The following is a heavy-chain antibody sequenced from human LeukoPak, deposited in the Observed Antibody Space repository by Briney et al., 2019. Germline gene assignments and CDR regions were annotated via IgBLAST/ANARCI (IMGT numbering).Heavy chain of an antibody. CDR2: FDPEDGET. CDR1: GYTLTELS. Sequence: ASVKVSCKVSGYTLTELSMHWVRQAPGKGLEWMGGFDPEDGETIYAQKFQGRVTMTEDTSTDTAYMELSSLRSEDTAVYYCATGFPRVRGVIIIGEYFQHWGQGTLVTVSS. CDR3: ATGFPRVRGVIIIGEYFQH. V-gene: IGHV1-24*01. J-gene: IGHJ1*01. D-gene: IGHD3-10*01.